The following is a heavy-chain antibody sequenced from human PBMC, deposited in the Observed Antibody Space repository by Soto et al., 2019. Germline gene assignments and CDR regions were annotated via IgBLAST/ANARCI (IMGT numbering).Heavy chain of an antibody. CDR3: AHPTRRQLRADGGRRDAFDI. Sequence: QITLKESGPTLVKPTQTLTLACTFYGFSLRASGFGVGWIRQPPGKAPEWLAVIYWDDQKRYRPSLESRLTVTKDTSGNQVVPTMTNLDPLDTGTDFCAHPTRRQLRADGGRRDAFDIWGQGTTVTVSS. CDR2: IYWDDQK. V-gene: IGHV2-5*02. CDR1: GFSLRASGFG. J-gene: IGHJ3*02. D-gene: IGHD2-15*01.